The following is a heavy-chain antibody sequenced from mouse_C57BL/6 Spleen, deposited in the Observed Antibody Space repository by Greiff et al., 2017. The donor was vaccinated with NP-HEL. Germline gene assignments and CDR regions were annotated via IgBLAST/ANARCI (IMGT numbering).Heavy chain of an antibody. V-gene: IGHV1-82*01. CDR3: ARSTVVATPFAY. Sequence: VQLQQSGPELVKPGASVKISCKASGYAFSSSWMNWVKQRPGKGLEWIGRIYPGDGDTNYNGKFKGKATLTADKSSSTADMQRSSLTSEDSAVYVCARSTVVATPFAYWGQGTLVTVSA. CDR2: IYPGDGDT. CDR1: GYAFSSSW. D-gene: IGHD1-1*01. J-gene: IGHJ3*01.